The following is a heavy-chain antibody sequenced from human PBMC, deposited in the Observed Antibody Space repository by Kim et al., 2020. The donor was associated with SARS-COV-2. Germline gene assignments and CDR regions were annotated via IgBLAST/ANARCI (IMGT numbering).Heavy chain of an antibody. CDR3: ARKSIAAYHFDY. V-gene: IGHV1-69*01. J-gene: IGHJ4*02. D-gene: IGHD6-6*01. Sequence: NDANKCTGRDTITADESTGTAYMELSSLRSEDTAVYYCARKSIAAYHFDYWGQGTLVTVSS.